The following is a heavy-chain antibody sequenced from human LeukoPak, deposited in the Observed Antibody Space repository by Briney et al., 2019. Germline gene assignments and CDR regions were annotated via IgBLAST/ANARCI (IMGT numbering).Heavy chain of an antibody. CDR1: GYTFSSCG. Sequence: ASVKVSCKASGYTFSSCGISWVRQAPGQGLEWMGWISASNGNTNYAQRLQGRVTMTTDTSTSTAYMELMSLRSDDTAVYYCAREYSGRGSGTFDYWGQGTLVTVSS. V-gene: IGHV1-18*01. CDR2: ISASNGNT. CDR3: AREYSGRGSGTFDY. D-gene: IGHD1-26*01. J-gene: IGHJ4*02.